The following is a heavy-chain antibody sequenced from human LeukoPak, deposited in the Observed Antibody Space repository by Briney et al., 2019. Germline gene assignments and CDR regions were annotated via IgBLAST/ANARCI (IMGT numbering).Heavy chain of an antibody. CDR1: GGSISSYY. J-gene: IGHJ4*02. D-gene: IGHD3-22*01. V-gene: IGHV4-39*01. CDR3: ARLRMIVAY. CDR2: IYYSGST. Sequence: SETLSLTCTVSGGSISSYYWSWIRQPPGKGLEWIGSIYYSGSTYYNPSLKSRVTISVDTSKNQFSLKLSSVTAADTAVYYCARLRMIVAYWGQGTLVTVSS.